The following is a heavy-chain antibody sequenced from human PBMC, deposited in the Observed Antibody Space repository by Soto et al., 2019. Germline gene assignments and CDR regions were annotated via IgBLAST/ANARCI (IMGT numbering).Heavy chain of an antibody. CDR2: IYYSGST. V-gene: IGHV4-59*01. Sequence: SETLSLTCTVSGGSISSYYWSWIRQPPGKGLEWIGYIYYSGSTNYNPSLKSRVTISVDTSKNQFSLKLSSVTAADTAVYYCASSHRVTFGVVNPYYYMDVWGKGTTVTVSS. CDR1: GGSISSYY. J-gene: IGHJ6*03. CDR3: ASSHRVTFGVVNPYYYMDV. D-gene: IGHD3-3*01.